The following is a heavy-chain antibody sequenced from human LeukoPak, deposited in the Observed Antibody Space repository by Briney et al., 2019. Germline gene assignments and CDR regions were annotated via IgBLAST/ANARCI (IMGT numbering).Heavy chain of an antibody. D-gene: IGHD3-9*01. CDR1: GYTFTGYY. CDR2: INPNNGGT. J-gene: IGHJ4*02. Sequence: ASVKVSCKASGYTFTGYYMHWVRQAPGQGLEWMGWINPNNGGTNYAQKFQGRVTMTRDTSISTAYMELSRLRSDDTAVYYCARDREEILTGYDYWGQGTLVTVSS. CDR3: ARDREEILTGYDY. V-gene: IGHV1-2*02.